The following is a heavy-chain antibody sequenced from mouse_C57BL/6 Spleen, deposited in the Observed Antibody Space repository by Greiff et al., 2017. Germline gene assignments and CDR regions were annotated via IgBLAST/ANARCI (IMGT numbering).Heavy chain of an antibody. CDR2: IYPGNSDT. J-gene: IGHJ1*03. CDR1: GYTFTSYW. CDR3: TNYYGSSDWYFDV. V-gene: IGHV1-5*01. D-gene: IGHD1-1*01. Sequence: VQLKQSGTVLARPGASVKMSCKTSGYTFTSYWMHWVKQRPGQGLEWIGAIYPGNSDTSYNQQFKGKAKLTAVTSASTAYMELSSLTNEDSAVYYCTNYYGSSDWYFDVWGTGTTVTVSS.